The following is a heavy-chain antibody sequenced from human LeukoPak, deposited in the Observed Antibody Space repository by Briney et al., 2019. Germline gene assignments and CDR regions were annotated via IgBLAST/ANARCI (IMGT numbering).Heavy chain of an antibody. CDR2: ISGDGTRT. CDR3: AKRPEGAMDCFDY. Sequence: QTGGSLRLSCAASGFTFSSYSMSWVRQAPVKGLEWVSAISGDGTRTYYADSVKGRFTISRDNSKNTLYLEMSSLRVEDTAIYYCAKRPEGAMDCFDYWGQGTLVTVSS. J-gene: IGHJ4*02. CDR1: GFTFSSYS. D-gene: IGHD3-16*01. V-gene: IGHV3-23*01.